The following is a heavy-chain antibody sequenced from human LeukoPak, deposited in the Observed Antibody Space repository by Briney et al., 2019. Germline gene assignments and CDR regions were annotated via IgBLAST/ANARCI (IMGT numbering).Heavy chain of an antibody. V-gene: IGHV3-7*01. D-gene: IGHD4-17*01. CDR2: IKPDGSEK. CDR3: AEGYNYGDSSF. CDR1: GFSFSSYW. J-gene: IGHJ4*02. Sequence: QPGASLRLSCAASGFSFSSYWMSWVRQVPGKGPEWVANIKPDGSEKYYVDSVKGRFMVSRDNAKNSLYLQMNSLRAEDTAMYYCAEGYNYGDSSFWGQGTLVTVSS.